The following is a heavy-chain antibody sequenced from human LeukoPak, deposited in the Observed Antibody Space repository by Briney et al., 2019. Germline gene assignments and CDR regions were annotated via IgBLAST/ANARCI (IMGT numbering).Heavy chain of an antibody. CDR3: TRETTPYY. J-gene: IGHJ4*02. V-gene: IGHV3-49*04. CDR1: GFTFGDYA. D-gene: IGHD4-17*01. Sequence: PGGSLRLSCTGSGFTFGDYAMTWVRQAPGKGLEWVGFIRSKAYGGTTEYAASVKDRFTISRDDSKGIAYLQMNSLKTEDTAVYYCTRETTPYYWGQGTLVTVSS. CDR2: IRSKAYGGTT.